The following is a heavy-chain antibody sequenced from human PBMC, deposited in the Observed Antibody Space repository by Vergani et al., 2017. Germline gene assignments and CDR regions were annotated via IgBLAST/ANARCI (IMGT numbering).Heavy chain of an antibody. CDR2: SYTSEST. J-gene: IGHJ4*02. Sequence: QVLLQQWGPGLVKPSETLSLTCIVSGGSISPYYWSWIRQPAGKGLEWIGRSYTSESTNYNPSLKSRVTMSVDTSNNQFSLKLSSVTAADTAVYYCAREYSSSVGFLAYWGQGTLVTVSS. CDR1: GGSISPYY. D-gene: IGHD6-6*01. V-gene: IGHV4-4*07. CDR3: AREYSSSVGFLAY.